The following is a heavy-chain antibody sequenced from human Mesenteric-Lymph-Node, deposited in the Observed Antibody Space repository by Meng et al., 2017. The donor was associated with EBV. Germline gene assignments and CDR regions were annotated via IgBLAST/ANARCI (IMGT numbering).Heavy chain of an antibody. CDR1: GDSVSSSSAA. V-gene: IGHV6-1*01. Sequence: QVQLQQSGPGLVXXXXXPPLTRVIPGDSVSSSSAAWTWIRQSPSRGLEWLGRTYYRSKWYNDYAVFVKSRITINPDTSKNQFSLQLNSVTPEDTAVYYCARGATSVFDLWGRGTLVTVSS. J-gene: IGHJ2*01. CDR2: TYYRSKWYN. CDR3: ARGATSVFDL.